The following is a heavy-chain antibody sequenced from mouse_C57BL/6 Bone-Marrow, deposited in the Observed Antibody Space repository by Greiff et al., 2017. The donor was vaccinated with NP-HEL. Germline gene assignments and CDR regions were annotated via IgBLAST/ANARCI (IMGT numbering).Heavy chain of an antibody. CDR3: TRCWLLGVAWFAY. CDR2: IYPGNSDT. CDR1: GYTFTSYW. Sequence: EVQLQESGTVLARPGASVKMSCKTSGYTFTSYWMHWVKQRPGQGLEWIGAIYPGNSDTGYNQKFKGKAKLTAVTSASTAYMELSSLTNEDSAVYYCTRCWLLGVAWFAYWGQGTLVTVSA. V-gene: IGHV1-5*01. J-gene: IGHJ3*01. D-gene: IGHD2-3*01.